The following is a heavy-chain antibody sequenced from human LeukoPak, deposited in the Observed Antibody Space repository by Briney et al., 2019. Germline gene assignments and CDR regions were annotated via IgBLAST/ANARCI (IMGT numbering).Heavy chain of an antibody. D-gene: IGHD5-24*01. Sequence: SVKVSCKASGGTFSSYAISWVRQAPGQGLEWMGGIIPIFGTANYAQKFQGRVTITTDESTSTAYMELSSLRSEDTAVYYCASSLRKMSTISGTPYFDYWGQGTLVTVSS. J-gene: IGHJ4*02. CDR1: GGTFSSYA. V-gene: IGHV1-69*05. CDR3: ASSLRKMSTISGTPYFDY. CDR2: IIPIFGTA.